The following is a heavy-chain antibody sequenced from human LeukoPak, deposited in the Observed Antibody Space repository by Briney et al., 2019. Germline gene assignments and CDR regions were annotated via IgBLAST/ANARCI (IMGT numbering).Heavy chain of an antibody. J-gene: IGHJ3*02. CDR1: GFTLSSNY. CDR2: IDGGGKT. V-gene: IGHV3-53*01. Sequence: PGGSLRLSCAASGFTLSSNYMSWVRQAPGKGLEWGSDIDGGGKTYYAASVKGLFTISRDNSKNTLFLKMNSLRAEDTAVYYCASYCSGGSCYSANAFDIWGQGTMVTVSS. CDR3: ASYCSGGSCYSANAFDI. D-gene: IGHD2-15*01.